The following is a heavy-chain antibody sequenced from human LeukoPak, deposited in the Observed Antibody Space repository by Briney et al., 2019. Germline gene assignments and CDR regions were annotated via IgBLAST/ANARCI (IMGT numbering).Heavy chain of an antibody. CDR1: GFTFSNYW. CDR3: ARAPEGYTVVTIFDF. D-gene: IGHD4-23*01. CDR2: IKQDGSEK. J-gene: IGHJ4*02. Sequence: GGSLRLSCAASGFTFSNYWMTWVRQAPGKGLEWVANIKQDGSEKYYVDSVKGRFPISRDNAENSLYLQMNSLRAEDTAVYYCARAPEGYTVVTIFDFWGQVTLVTVSS. V-gene: IGHV3-7*05.